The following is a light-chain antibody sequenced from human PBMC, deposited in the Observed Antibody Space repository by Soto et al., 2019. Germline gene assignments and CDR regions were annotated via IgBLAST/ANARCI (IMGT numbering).Light chain of an antibody. CDR3: QSYDSSLSGYV. J-gene: IGLJ1*01. CDR2: GNS. CDR1: SSNIGAGYD. V-gene: IGLV1-40*01. Sequence: QSVLTQPPSVCGAAWQRVTISCTGSSSNIGAGYDVHWYQQLPGTAPKHLIYGNSNRPSGVPDRFSGSKSGTSASLAITGLQAEDEADYYCQSYDSSLSGYVFGTGTKLTVL.